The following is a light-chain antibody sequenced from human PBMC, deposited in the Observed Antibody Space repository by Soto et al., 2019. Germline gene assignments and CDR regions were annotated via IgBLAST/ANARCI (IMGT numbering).Light chain of an antibody. Sequence: EIVLTQSPATLSLSPGERATLSCRASQSVSSYLAWYQQKPGQAPRLLIYDASNRATGIPARFSGSGSGTDFTLTISSLEPEDFAVYYCQQGYDLPTFGQGTKVEMK. CDR2: DAS. CDR1: QSVSSY. J-gene: IGKJ2*01. CDR3: QQGYDLPT. V-gene: IGKV3-11*01.